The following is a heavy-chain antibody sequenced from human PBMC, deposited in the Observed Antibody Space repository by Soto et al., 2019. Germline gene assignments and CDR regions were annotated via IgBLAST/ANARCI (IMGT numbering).Heavy chain of an antibody. CDR1: GYTFNSYG. CDR3: ARSSSGPTPDAFDI. J-gene: IGHJ3*02. CDR2: SSAYNVNT. Sequence: QVQLVQSGTEVKKPCASVKVSCKASGYTFNSYGISWVRQAPGQGREGMGWSSAYNVNTNYAQKLQGRVTMTTDTSTSTAYRELRSLRSDDTAVYYCARSSSGPTPDAFDIWGQGTIVTVSS. D-gene: IGHD6-19*01. V-gene: IGHV1-18*01.